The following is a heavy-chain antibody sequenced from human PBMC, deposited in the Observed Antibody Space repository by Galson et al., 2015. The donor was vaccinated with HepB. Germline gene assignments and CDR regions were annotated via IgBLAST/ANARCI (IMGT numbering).Heavy chain of an antibody. CDR2: VSPYSGDT. J-gene: IGHJ4*02. CDR3: ARDVMVRGVIHYFDY. CDR1: GYTFVDYY. V-gene: IGHV1-2*06. D-gene: IGHD3-10*01. Sequence: SVKVSCKASGYTFVDYYIHWVRQAPGQGLEGMGRVSPYSGDTSYAQKFQGRVTMTRDTSITTVYMALSSLRPDDTAMYYCARDVMVRGVIHYFDYWGQGTLVTVSS.